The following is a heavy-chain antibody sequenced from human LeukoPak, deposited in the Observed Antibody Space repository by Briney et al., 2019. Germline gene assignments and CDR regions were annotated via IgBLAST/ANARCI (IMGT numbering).Heavy chain of an antibody. D-gene: IGHD3-16*01. V-gene: IGHV3-23*01. J-gene: IGHJ6*03. CDR2: ISGSGGST. CDR3: AIGGTRNYYYMDV. Sequence: GGSLRLSCAASGFTFSNYVMSWVRQAPGKGLEWVSAISGSGGSTYYADSVKGRFTISRDNSKNTLYLQMNSLRAEDTAVYYCAIGGTRNYYYMDVWGKGTTVTVSS. CDR1: GFTFSNYV.